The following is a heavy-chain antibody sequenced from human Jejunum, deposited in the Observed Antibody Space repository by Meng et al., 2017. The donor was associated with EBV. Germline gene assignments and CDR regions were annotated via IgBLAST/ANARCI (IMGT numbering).Heavy chain of an antibody. CDR3: ASHSGSSSWWFDP. CDR1: GGSISGYY. CDR2: IYYSGST. J-gene: IGHJ5*02. Sequence: VPLQESGPGVVKPWETLSLTCTGSGGSISGYYWNWIRQSPGKGLEWIGYIYYSGSTNYNPSLKSRVTISVDTSKNQFSLKLSSVTAADTAMYYCASHSGSSSWWFDPWGQGTLVTVSS. V-gene: IGHV4-59*01. D-gene: IGHD6-6*01.